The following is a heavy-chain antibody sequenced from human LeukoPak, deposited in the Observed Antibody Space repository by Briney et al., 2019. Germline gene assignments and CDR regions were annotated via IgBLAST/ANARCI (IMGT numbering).Heavy chain of an antibody. CDR3: AKYLTRAFDY. V-gene: IGHV3-7*01. CDR1: GFTFSSLW. J-gene: IGHJ4*02. CDR2: INVDGSGT. Sequence: GGSLRLSCAASGFTFSSLWMSWVRQAPGKGLEWVAHINVDGSGTYYVDSVRGRFTISRDNAKNSLYLLMNTLRAEDTAVYYCAKYLTRAFDYWGQGTLVTVSS. D-gene: IGHD2/OR15-2a*01.